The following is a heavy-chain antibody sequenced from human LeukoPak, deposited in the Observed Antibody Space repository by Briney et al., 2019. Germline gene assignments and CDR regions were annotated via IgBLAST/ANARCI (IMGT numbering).Heavy chain of an antibody. D-gene: IGHD4-17*01. CDR1: GFTFSSYG. Sequence: PGGTLRLSCAASGFTFSSYGMSWVRQAPGKGLEWVSAISGSGGSTYYADSVKGRFTISRDNSKNTLYLQMNSLRAEDTAVYYCAPPAGRPELDYGDLLFDYWGQGTLVTVSS. J-gene: IGHJ4*02. V-gene: IGHV3-23*01. CDR2: ISGSGGST. CDR3: APPAGRPELDYGDLLFDY.